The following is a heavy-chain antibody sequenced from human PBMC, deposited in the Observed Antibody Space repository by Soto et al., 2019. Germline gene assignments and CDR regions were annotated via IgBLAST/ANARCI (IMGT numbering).Heavy chain of an antibody. V-gene: IGHV4-59*01. J-gene: IGHJ4*02. CDR2: MYYSGMH. CDR1: GGSISSFY. D-gene: IGHD3-22*01. Sequence: QVQLQESGPGLVKPSETLSLTCTVSGGSISSFYWNWIRLSPGKGLEWIGYMYYSGMHNSNPSLKSRVTMSVDTSKNQFSLNLKSVTVADMAVYYCARARAMYDSSWFYDSWGQGILVTVSS. CDR3: ARARAMYDSSWFYDS.